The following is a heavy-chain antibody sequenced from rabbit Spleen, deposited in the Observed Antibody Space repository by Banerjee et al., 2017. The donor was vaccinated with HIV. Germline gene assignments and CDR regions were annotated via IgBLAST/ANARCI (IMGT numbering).Heavy chain of an antibody. V-gene: IGHV1S45*01. CDR1: GFSFSNNYV. J-gene: IGHJ4*01. CDR3: ARDLVAVIGWNFSL. Sequence: QEQLVESGGGLVQPEGSLTLTCTASGFSFSNNYVMYWVRQAPGKGLEWIACIYAGSSSSTYHATWAKGRFTISKASSTTVTLQMTGLTVADTATYFCARDLVAVIGWNFSLWGPGTLVTVS. CDR2: IYAGSSSST. D-gene: IGHD1-1*01.